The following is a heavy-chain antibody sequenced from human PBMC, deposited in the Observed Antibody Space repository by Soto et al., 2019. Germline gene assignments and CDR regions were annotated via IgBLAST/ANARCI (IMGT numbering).Heavy chain of an antibody. V-gene: IGHV3-21*01. J-gene: IGHJ1*01. D-gene: IGHD3-16*01. CDR3: ATPYYFNH. CDR2: ISADSSYI. CDR1: GFMFSAYT. Sequence: PGGSLRLSCAGSGFMFSAYTMTWVRQAPGKGLERLSSISADSSYIDYADSLRGRFTVSRDNARKSLYLQIDILGAEDTAVYYCATPYYFNHWGPGTLVTVSS.